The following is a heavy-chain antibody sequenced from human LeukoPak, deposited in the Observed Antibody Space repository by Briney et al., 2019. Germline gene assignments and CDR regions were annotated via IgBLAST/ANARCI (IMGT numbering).Heavy chain of an antibody. Sequence: GGSLRLSCAASGFTFSSYWMNWVRQAPGKGLVWVSRINSDGSNTKYADSVKGRFTISRDNAKNTLYLQMNSLRGEDTAVYYCAREGGGAFNIWGQGTMVTVSS. CDR2: INSDGSNT. J-gene: IGHJ3*02. D-gene: IGHD2-15*01. CDR1: GFTFSSYW. V-gene: IGHV3-74*01. CDR3: AREGGGAFNI.